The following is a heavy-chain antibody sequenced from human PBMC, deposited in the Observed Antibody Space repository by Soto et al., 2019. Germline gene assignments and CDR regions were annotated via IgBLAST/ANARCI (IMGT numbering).Heavy chain of an antibody. CDR3: ARLQGGAFDI. J-gene: IGHJ3*02. D-gene: IGHD2-15*01. CDR1: GDSFSSDNYY. CDR2: VYYSGTT. V-gene: IGHV4-39*01. Sequence: SETLSLTCSVSGDSFSSDNYYWGWIRQPPGKGLEWFGHVYYSGTTYYNPSLKSRVTISVDTSKNQFSLKLSSVTAADTAVYYCARLQGGAFDIWGQGSMVTV.